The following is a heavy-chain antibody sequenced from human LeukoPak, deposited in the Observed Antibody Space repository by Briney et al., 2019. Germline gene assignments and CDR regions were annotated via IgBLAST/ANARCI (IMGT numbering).Heavy chain of an antibody. J-gene: IGHJ6*03. Sequence: GGSLRLSFAASGFTFSRYSMNWVRQAPGKGLEWVSYISSSSSTIYYADSVKGRFTISRDNAKNSLYLQMNSLRAEDTAVYYCARVTSTTLYYYYYMDVWGKGTTVTVSS. CDR1: GFTFSRYS. CDR3: ARVTSTTLYYYYYMDV. CDR2: ISSSSSTI. D-gene: IGHD3-10*01. V-gene: IGHV3-48*01.